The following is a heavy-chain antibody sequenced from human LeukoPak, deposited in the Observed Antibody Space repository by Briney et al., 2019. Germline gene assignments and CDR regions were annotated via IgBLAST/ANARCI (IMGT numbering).Heavy chain of an antibody. J-gene: IGHJ4*02. D-gene: IGHD5-12*01. Sequence: PGGSLRLSCAASGFTFSIYSMNWVRQAPGKGLEWVSSISSSSSYTFYADSVRGRFTISRDNAKNSLYLQMNSLRAEDTAVYYCARGTTGGYSPSHWGQGTLVTVSS. CDR1: GFTFSIYS. CDR2: ISSSSSYT. V-gene: IGHV3-21*01. CDR3: ARGTTGGYSPSH.